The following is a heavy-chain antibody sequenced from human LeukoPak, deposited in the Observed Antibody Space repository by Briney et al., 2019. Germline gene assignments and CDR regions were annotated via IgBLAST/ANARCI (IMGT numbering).Heavy chain of an antibody. CDR3: AKDSSSYDWGYMDV. CDR1: GFTFSTYA. CDR2: IGGSDGRT. J-gene: IGHJ6*03. Sequence: AGGSLRLSCAASGFTFSTYAMSWVHQAPGKGLEWVSLIGGSDGRTRYADSVKGRFTISRDNSKNTLYLEMNSLRAEDTAVYYCAKDSSSYDWGYMDVWGKGTTVTISS. V-gene: IGHV3-23*01. D-gene: IGHD3-22*01.